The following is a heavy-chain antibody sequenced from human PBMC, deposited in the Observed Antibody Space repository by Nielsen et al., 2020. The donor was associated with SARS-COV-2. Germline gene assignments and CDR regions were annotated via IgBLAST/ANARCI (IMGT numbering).Heavy chain of an antibody. CDR2: IYHGGSI. CDR3: ARMIGYSTSSDY. V-gene: IGHV4-4*02. J-gene: IGHJ4*02. Sequence: SETLSLTCGVFGESISSQTWWSWVRPPPGKGLEWIGQIYHGGSINYNPSLRSRVAISMDKFNNQFSLKLTSVTAADTAVYYCARMIGYSTSSDYWGQGTLVTVSS. CDR1: GESISSQTW. D-gene: IGHD6-6*01.